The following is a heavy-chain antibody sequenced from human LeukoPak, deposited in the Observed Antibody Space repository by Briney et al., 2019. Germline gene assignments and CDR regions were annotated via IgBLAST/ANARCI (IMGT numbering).Heavy chain of an antibody. CDR3: ARGVGALDY. V-gene: IGHV3-13*01. J-gene: IGHJ4*02. CDR1: GFTFSSYD. D-gene: IGHD1-26*01. CDR2: IGTAGDT. Sequence: PGGSLRLSCAASGFTFSSYDMHWVRQATGKGLEWVSAIGTAGDTYYPGSVKGRFTISRDNSKNTLYLQMNSLRAEGTAVYYCARGVGALDYWGQGTLVTVSS.